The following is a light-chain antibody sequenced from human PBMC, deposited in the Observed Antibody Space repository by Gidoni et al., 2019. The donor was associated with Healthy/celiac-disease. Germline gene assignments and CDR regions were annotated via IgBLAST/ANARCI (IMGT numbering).Light chain of an antibody. Sequence: DIVMTQSPDSLAVSLGERATINCKSSQSVLYSSNNKNYLAWYQQKPGQPPKLLIYWASTRESGVPDRFSGSGSGTDFTLTISSLQAEDVAVYYCQQYYSTLCTFGPGTKVEIK. CDR3: QQYYSTLCT. J-gene: IGKJ3*01. V-gene: IGKV4-1*01. CDR2: WAS. CDR1: QSVLYSSNNKNY.